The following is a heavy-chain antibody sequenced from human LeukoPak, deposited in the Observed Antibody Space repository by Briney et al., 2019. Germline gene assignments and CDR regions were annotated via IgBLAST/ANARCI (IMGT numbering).Heavy chain of an antibody. CDR3: ARDVTPPYIVADYGMDV. CDR1: GFTFSSYG. Sequence: GRSLRLSCAASGFTFSSYGMRWVRQAPGKGLEWVAVIWYDGSNKYYADSVKGRFTISRDNSKNTLYLQMNSLRAEDTAVYYCARDVTPPYIVADYGMDVWGQGTTVTVSS. D-gene: IGHD5-12*01. V-gene: IGHV3-33*01. J-gene: IGHJ6*02. CDR2: IWYDGSNK.